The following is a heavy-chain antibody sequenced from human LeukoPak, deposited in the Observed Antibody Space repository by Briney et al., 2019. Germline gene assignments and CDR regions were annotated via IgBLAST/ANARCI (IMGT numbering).Heavy chain of an antibody. CDR2: ISSGSTYI. Sequence: GGSLRLSCAASGFTFSSYTMNWVRQAPGKGLEWVSSISSGSTYIFYSDSGKGRFTISKDNAKNSLYLQMNSLRAENTAVYYCAAHYYDSSGWLGPFDIWGQGTMVTVSS. D-gene: IGHD3-22*01. V-gene: IGHV3-21*01. CDR1: GFTFSSYT. CDR3: AAHYYDSSGWLGPFDI. J-gene: IGHJ3*02.